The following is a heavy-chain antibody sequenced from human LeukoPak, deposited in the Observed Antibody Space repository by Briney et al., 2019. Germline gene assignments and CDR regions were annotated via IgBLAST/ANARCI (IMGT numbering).Heavy chain of an antibody. CDR1: GGSFSGYY. V-gene: IGHV4-34*01. J-gene: IGHJ4*02. Sequence: PSETLSLTCAVYGGSFSGYYWSWIRQPPGKGLEWIGEINHSGSTYYNPSLKSRVTISVDTSKNQFSLKLSSVTAADTAVYYCARQLGRSSSPLWGQGTLVTVSS. CDR2: INHSGST. D-gene: IGHD6-6*01. CDR3: ARQLGRSSSPL.